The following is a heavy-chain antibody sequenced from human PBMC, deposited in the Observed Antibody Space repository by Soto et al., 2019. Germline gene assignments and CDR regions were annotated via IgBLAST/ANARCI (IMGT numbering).Heavy chain of an antibody. CDR1: GGTFRKYC. CDR3: GRYCSGGSCHTLDYYGMDV. CDR2: IIPVFGTT. Sequence: AASVKVSCKASGGTFRKYCIGWVRQAPGQGLEWMGGIIPVFGTTNYAQKFQGRVTITADESTSTAYIEVSSLRSEDTAMFYCGRYCSGGSCHTLDYYGMDVWGQGTTVTVSS. J-gene: IGHJ6*02. V-gene: IGHV1-69*13. D-gene: IGHD2-15*01.